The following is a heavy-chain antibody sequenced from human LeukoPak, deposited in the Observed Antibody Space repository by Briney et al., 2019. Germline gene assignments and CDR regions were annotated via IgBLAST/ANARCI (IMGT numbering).Heavy chain of an antibody. Sequence: PSETLSLTCTVSGGSISSYYWSWIRQPPGKGLEWIGYIYYSGSTNYNPSLKSRVTISVDTSKNQFSLKLSSVTAADTAVYYCARLGLRFGELFSNWFDPWGQGTLVTVSS. CDR1: GGSISSYY. CDR3: ARLGLRFGELFSNWFDP. CDR2: IYYSGST. D-gene: IGHD3-10*01. V-gene: IGHV4-59*08. J-gene: IGHJ5*02.